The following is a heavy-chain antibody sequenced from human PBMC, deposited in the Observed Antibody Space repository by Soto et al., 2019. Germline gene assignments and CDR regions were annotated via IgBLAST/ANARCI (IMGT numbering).Heavy chain of an antibody. V-gene: IGHV4-4*07. CDR3: ARDPYPGDTQHGMDV. CDR2: IYTSGST. J-gene: IGHJ6*02. D-gene: IGHD2-2*01. Sequence: QVQLQESGPGLVKPSETLSLTCTVSGGSISSYYWSWIRQPAGKGLEWIGRIYTSGSTNYNPSLKRRVTMSVDTSKNQFSRKLSSVTAAATAVYYCARDPYPGDTQHGMDVWGQGTTVTVSS. CDR1: GGSISSYY.